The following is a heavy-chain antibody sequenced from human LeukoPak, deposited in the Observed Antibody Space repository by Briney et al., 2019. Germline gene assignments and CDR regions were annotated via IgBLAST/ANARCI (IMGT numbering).Heavy chain of an antibody. D-gene: IGHD1-26*01. CDR3: ARLQYSGSYYTGKFDY. CDR2: IYPSDSHT. Sequence: GESLKTSCKGSGYSFTSYWIGWVRQMPGKGLEWMGVIYPSDSHTRYSPSFQGQITISADKSISTASLQWSSLKASDTAMYYCARLQYSGSYYTGKFDYWGQGTLVTVSS. CDR1: GYSFTSYW. V-gene: IGHV5-51*01. J-gene: IGHJ4*02.